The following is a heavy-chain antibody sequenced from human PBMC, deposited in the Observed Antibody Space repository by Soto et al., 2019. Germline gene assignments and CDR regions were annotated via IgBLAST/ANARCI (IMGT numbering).Heavy chain of an antibody. CDR1: GGSISSSSYY. J-gene: IGHJ4*02. V-gene: IGHV4-39*01. CDR3: ARQRPPVVRDSLDY. CDR2: IYYSGST. Sequence: SETLSLTCTVSGGSISSSSYYWGWIRQPPGKGLEWIGSIYYSGSTYYNPSLKSRVTISVDTSKNQFSLKLSSVTAADTAVYSCARQRPPVVRDSLDYWGQGTLVTVSS. D-gene: IGHD2-15*01.